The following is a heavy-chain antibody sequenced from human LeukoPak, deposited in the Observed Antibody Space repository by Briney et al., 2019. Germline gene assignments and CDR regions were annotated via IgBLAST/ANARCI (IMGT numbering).Heavy chain of an antibody. V-gene: IGHV3-74*01. CDR2: INSDGSST. CDR1: GFTFSSFA. D-gene: IGHD3-10*01. Sequence: GGSLSLSCAASGFTFSSFAMHWVRQAPGKGLMWVSRINSDGSSTSYADSVKGRFTISRDNAKNTLYLQMNSLRAEDTAVYYCVGSYGSVLYYYGMDVWGQGTTVTVSS. J-gene: IGHJ6*02. CDR3: VGSYGSVLYYYGMDV.